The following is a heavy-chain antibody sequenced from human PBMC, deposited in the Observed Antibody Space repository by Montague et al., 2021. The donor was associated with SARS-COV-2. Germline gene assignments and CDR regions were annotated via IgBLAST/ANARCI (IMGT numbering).Heavy chain of an antibody. D-gene: IGHD1-14*01. Sequence: TLSLTCTVSGGSISSGDYHWSWVRQPAGKGLDWIGYIYTLGSTNYNPSLKSRVTISIDTSKNQFSLKLSSVTAADTAAYFCARSPYRTTYLNGMDVWGQGTTVTVSS. V-gene: IGHV4-61*09. CDR3: ARSPYRTTYLNGMDV. CDR2: IYTLGST. J-gene: IGHJ6*02. CDR1: GGSISSGDYH.